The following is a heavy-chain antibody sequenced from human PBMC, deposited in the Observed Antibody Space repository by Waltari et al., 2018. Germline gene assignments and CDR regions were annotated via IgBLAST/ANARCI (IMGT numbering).Heavy chain of an antibody. CDR3: AKNGGSPTYYFDY. CDR2: IRYDGSNK. D-gene: IGHD2-15*01. V-gene: IGHV3-30*02. Sequence: QVQLVESGGGVVQPGGSLRLSCAASGFTFSSYGMHWVRQAPGKGLEWVAFIRYDGSNKYYADSGKGRFTISRDNSKNTLYLQMNSLRAEDTAVYYCAKNGGSPTYYFDYWGQGTLVTVSS. J-gene: IGHJ4*02. CDR1: GFTFSSYG.